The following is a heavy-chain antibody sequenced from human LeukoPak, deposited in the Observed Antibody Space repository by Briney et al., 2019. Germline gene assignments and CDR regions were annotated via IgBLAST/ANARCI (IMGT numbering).Heavy chain of an antibody. CDR2: IRYDGSNK. CDR1: GFTFSSYG. D-gene: IGHD3-10*01. CDR3: AKLFKVRGAKEGDY. Sequence: PGRSLRLSCAASGFTFSSYGMHWVRQAPGKGLEWVAFIRYDGSNKYYADSVKGRFTISRDNSKNTLYLQMNSLRAEDTAVYYCAKLFKVRGAKEGDYWGQGTLVTVSS. J-gene: IGHJ4*02. V-gene: IGHV3-30*02.